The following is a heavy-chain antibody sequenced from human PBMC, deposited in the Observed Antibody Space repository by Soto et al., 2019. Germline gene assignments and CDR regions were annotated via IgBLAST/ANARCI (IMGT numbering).Heavy chain of an antibody. D-gene: IGHD2-2*01. J-gene: IGHJ4*02. V-gene: IGHV3-9*01. CDR3: AKSYCSSTTCYPRFDY. CDR2: VSWNSGSI. Sequence: PGGSLRLSCAASGFTFDDYAMHWVRQAPGKGLEWVSGVSWNSGSIGYADSVKGRFTISRDNAKNSLYLQMNSLRAEDTAFYYCAKSYCSSTTCYPRFDYWGQGTLVTVSS. CDR1: GFTFDDYA.